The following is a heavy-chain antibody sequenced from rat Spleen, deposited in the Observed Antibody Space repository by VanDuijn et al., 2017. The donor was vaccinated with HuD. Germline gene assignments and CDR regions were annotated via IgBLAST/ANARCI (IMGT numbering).Heavy chain of an antibody. Sequence: QVQLKESGPGLVQPSQTLSLTCSVSGFSLTSYIVHWVRQPPGKGLEWMGRMRYNGDTSYNSALKSRLSISRDTSKNQVFLKMNSLQTDDTGTYYCTRELGYWGQGVMVTVSS. D-gene: IGHD5-1*01. V-gene: IGHV2-63*01. J-gene: IGHJ2*01. CDR3: TRELGY. CDR2: MRYNGDT. CDR1: GFSLTSYI.